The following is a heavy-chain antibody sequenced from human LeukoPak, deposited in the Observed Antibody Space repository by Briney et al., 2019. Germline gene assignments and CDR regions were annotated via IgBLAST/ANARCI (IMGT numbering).Heavy chain of an antibody. CDR2: IYYSGST. Sequence: SSETLSLTCTVSGGSISSYYWSWIRQPPGKGLEWIGYIYYSGSTNYSPSLRSRVTISVDTSKNQFSLKLSSVTAADTAIYYCARGAYSYGIFDYWGQGTLVTFSS. CDR1: GGSISSYY. D-gene: IGHD5-18*01. V-gene: IGHV4-59*01. J-gene: IGHJ4*02. CDR3: ARGAYSYGIFDY.